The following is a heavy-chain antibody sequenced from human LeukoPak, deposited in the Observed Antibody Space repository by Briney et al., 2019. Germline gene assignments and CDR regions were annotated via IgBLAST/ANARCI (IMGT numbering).Heavy chain of an antibody. CDR1: GGSINSQSYY. Sequence: PSETRSLTCTVSGGSINSQSYYWGWIRQPPGKGLEWIGSVYYDGTSYSNPSLKSRVAIFVDTSRDQFSPDLSFVTAADTALYYCVRHISTNTGYFDSCGQGTLVSVSS. CDR3: VRHISTNTGYFDS. V-gene: IGHV4-39*01. CDR2: VYYDGTS. D-gene: IGHD5-24*01. J-gene: IGHJ4*02.